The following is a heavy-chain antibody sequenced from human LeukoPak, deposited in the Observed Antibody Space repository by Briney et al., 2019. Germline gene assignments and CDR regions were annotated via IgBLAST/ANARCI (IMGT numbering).Heavy chain of an antibody. CDR2: ISYDGSNK. Sequence: GGSLRLSCAASGFTFSSYAMHWVRQAPGKGLEWVAVISYDGSNKYYADSVKGRFTISRDNSKNTLYLQMNSLRAEDTAVYYCARETPTCSGTSCYTSAMLGTFDYWGQGTLVTVSS. CDR3: ARETPTCSGTSCYTSAMLGTFDY. V-gene: IGHV3-30-3*01. CDR1: GFTFSSYA. D-gene: IGHD2-2*02. J-gene: IGHJ4*02.